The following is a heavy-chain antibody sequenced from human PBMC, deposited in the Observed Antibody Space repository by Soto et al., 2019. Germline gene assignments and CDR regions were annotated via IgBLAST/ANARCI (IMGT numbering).Heavy chain of an antibody. CDR2: ISGNGGIT. CDR1: GFTFSNYA. CDR3: ARESAMDYYVSFGLVD. D-gene: IGHD3-22*01. Sequence: GGSLRLSCAASGFTFSNYAMSWARRAPGQGLEWVSAISGNGGITYYADSVKGRFTISRDNSKNTLDLLMNSLRAEDTAVYYCARESAMDYYVSFGLVDRGEGTLVTVS. J-gene: IGHJ4*02. V-gene: IGHV3-23*01.